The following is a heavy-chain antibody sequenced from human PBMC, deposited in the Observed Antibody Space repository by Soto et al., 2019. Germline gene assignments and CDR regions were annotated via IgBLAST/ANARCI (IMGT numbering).Heavy chain of an antibody. Sequence: QVQLVQSGAEVKKPGSSVKVSCKASGGTFSSYAISWVRQAPGQGLEWMGGIIPIFGTANYAQKFQGRVPITADESTSTAYRELSSLRSEDTALYYCARERGCSGGSCYPKQCDYWGQGTLVTVSS. CDR1: GGTFSSYA. CDR3: ARERGCSGGSCYPKQCDY. V-gene: IGHV1-69*12. J-gene: IGHJ4*02. D-gene: IGHD2-15*01. CDR2: IIPIFGTA.